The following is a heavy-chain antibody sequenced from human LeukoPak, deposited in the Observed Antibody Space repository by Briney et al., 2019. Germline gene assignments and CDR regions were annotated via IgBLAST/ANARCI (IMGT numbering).Heavy chain of an antibody. CDR3: VKGRTRADS. D-gene: IGHD3-3*01. CDR2: IRSKGSGGTI. Sequence: NPGGSLRLSCTASGFTFNEYAMSWFRQAPGKGLKWVGFIRSKGSGGTIEYAASVKGRFTLSRDDSKSIVSLQMNSLQSEDTAVYYCVKGRTRADSWGQGTLVTVSS. V-gene: IGHV3-49*05. J-gene: IGHJ4*02. CDR1: GFTFNEYA.